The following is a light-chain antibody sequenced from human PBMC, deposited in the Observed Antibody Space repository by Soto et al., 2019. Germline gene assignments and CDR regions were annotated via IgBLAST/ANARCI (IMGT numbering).Light chain of an antibody. J-gene: IGKJ5*01. CDR2: GAF. CDR3: LQYCSLIS. Sequence: EIMLKNSPGTLSLTQREIATLSCRASQSLRSNYLAWYQQKPGQAPRLLIYGAFTRATGIPDRFSGSGSGTDFTLTINRLEPGDFAVYYGLQYCSLISFGQGTRLEIK. CDR1: QSLRSNY. V-gene: IGKV3-20*01.